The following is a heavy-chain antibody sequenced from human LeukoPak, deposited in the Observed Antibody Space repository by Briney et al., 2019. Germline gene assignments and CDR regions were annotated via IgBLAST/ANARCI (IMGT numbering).Heavy chain of an antibody. D-gene: IGHD6-13*01. CDR2: ISGSGGST. J-gene: IGHJ4*02. CDR3: AKARAYSSSWYTPFDY. V-gene: IGHV3-23*01. Sequence: GGSLRLSCAASGFTFSSYAMSWVRKAPGKGLEWVSAISGSGGSTYYADSVKGRFTISRDNSKNTLYLQMNSLRAEDTAVYYCAKARAYSSSWYTPFDYWGQGTLVTVSS. CDR1: GFTFSSYA.